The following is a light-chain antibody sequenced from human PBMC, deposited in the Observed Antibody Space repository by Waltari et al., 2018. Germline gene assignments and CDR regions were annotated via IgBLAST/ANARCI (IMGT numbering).Light chain of an antibody. J-gene: IGKJ5*01. CDR3: QQYYSTPS. Sequence: DIVMTQSPDSLAVSLGERATINCKSSDTVLSTSNNKNYLAWYQQKPAQPPKMLLYWASTRESGVPDLVSGRGSRTDFTLSISSLQAEDVAIYFCQQYYSTPSFSQGTRLEIK. CDR2: WAS. V-gene: IGKV4-1*01. CDR1: DTVLSTSNNKNY.